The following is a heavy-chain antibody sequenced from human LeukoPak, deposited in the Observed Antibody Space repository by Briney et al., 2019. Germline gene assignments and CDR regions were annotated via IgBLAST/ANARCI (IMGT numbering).Heavy chain of an antibody. CDR1: GYTFTGYY. CDR2: INPNSGGT. CDR3: ARSSEVGANNWFDP. V-gene: IGHV1-2*02. Sequence: ASVKVSCKASGYTFTGYYMHWVRQAPGQGLEWMGWINPNSGGTNYAQKFQGRVTITTDESTSTAYMELSSLRSEDTAVYYCARSSEVGANNWFDPWGQGTLVTVSS. J-gene: IGHJ5*02. D-gene: IGHD1-26*01.